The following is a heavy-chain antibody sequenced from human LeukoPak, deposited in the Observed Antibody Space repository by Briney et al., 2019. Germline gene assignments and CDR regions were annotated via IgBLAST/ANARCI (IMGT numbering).Heavy chain of an antibody. CDR3: ARGVPAAIVRYNWFDP. D-gene: IGHD2-2*01. V-gene: IGHV4-34*01. J-gene: IGHJ5*02. CDR1: GGSFSGYY. CDR2: INHSGST. Sequence: PSETLSLTCAVYGGSFSGYYWSWIRQPPGKGLEWIGEINHSGSTNYNPSLKSRVTISVDTSKNQFSLKLSSVTAADTAVYYCARGVPAAIVRYNWFDPWGQGTLVTVSS.